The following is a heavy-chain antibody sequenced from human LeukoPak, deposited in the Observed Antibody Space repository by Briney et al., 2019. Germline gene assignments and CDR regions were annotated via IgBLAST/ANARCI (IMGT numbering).Heavy chain of an antibody. J-gene: IGHJ4*02. CDR3: AREGVAAAGSPFDY. Sequence: AGGSLRLSCAASGFTFSSYAMHWVRQAPGKGLEWVAVISYDGSNKHYADSVKGRFTISRDNSKNTLYLQMNSLRAEDTAVYYCAREGVAAAGSPFDYWGQGTLVTVSS. CDR1: GFTFSSYA. D-gene: IGHD6-13*01. CDR2: ISYDGSNK. V-gene: IGHV3-30-3*01.